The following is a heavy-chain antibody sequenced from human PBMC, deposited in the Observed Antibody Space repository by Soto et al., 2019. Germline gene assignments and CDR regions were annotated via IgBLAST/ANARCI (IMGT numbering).Heavy chain of an antibody. J-gene: IGHJ4*02. CDR3: ARRTVNIRTFYSGLKTHCFDY. V-gene: IGHV4-39*01. D-gene: IGHD6-19*01. CDR1: GGSISRIGYY. CDR2: IYYNGVA. Sequence: SSETLSLTCTVSGGSISRIGYYWGWVRQPPGKGLEWIGSIYYNGVAHYSPSLETRLTISVDTSKNQFSLKLKSVTAADTAIYYCARRTVNIRTFYSGLKTHCFDYWGQGAPVTVSS.